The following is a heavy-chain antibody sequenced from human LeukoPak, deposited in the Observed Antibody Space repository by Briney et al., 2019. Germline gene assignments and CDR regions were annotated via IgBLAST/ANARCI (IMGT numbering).Heavy chain of an antibody. CDR2: IYYSGST. D-gene: IGHD5-12*01. CDR1: GGSISSYY. J-gene: IGHJ4*02. CDR3: AKSGYDEPFDY. Sequence: PSETLSLTCTVSGGSISSYYWSWIRQPPGKGLEWIGYIYYSGSTNYNPSLKSRVTISVDTSKNQFSLKLSSVTAADTAVYYCAKSGYDEPFDYWGQGTLVTVSS. V-gene: IGHV4-59*01.